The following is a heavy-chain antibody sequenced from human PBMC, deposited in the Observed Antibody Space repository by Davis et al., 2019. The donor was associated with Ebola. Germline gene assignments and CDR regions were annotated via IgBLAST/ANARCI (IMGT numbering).Heavy chain of an antibody. CDR2: IIPIFGAA. V-gene: IGHV1-69*13. J-gene: IGHJ4*02. Sequence: SVKVSCKASGGTFSSYAISWVRQAPGQGLEWMGGIIPIFGAANYAQKFQGRVTITADESTSTAYMELSSLRSEDTAVYYCARRRVRGVLALDYWGQGTLVTVSS. CDR3: ARRRVRGVLALDY. CDR1: GGTFSSYA. D-gene: IGHD3-10*01.